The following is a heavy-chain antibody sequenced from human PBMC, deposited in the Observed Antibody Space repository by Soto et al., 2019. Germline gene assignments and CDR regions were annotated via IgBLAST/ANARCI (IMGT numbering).Heavy chain of an antibody. CDR1: GFTFSSYE. V-gene: IGHV3-48*03. J-gene: IGHJ4*02. D-gene: IGHD3-22*01. Sequence: EVQLVESGGGLVQPGGSLRLSCAASGFTFSSYEMNWVRQAPGKGLEWVSYISSSGSSIYYADSVRGRFTISRDNAKNSLYLQMNSLRAEDTALYYCARHNNDGTLPDIFEYWGQGTLVTVSS. CDR3: ARHNNDGTLPDIFEY. CDR2: ISSSGSSI.